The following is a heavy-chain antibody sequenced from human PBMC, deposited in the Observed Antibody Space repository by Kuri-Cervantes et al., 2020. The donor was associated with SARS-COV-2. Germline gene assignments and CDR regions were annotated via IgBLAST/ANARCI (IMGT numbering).Heavy chain of an antibody. Sequence: GGSLRLSCAASGFTVSSNYMSWVRQAPGKGLEWVSVIYSGGGTYYADSVKGRFTISRDNYKNTLYLQMNSLRAEDTAVYYCARRESWKSDFDIWGQGTMVTVSS. D-gene: IGHD1-1*01. J-gene: IGHJ3*02. CDR3: ARRESWKSDFDI. CDR1: GFTVSSNY. CDR2: IYSGGGT. V-gene: IGHV3-53*01.